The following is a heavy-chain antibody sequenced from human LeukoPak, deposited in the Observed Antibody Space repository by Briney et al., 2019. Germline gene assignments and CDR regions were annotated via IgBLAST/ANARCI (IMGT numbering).Heavy chain of an antibody. CDR2: IRYDGSNK. V-gene: IGHV3-33*08. J-gene: IGHJ4*02. Sequence: GGSLRLSCAASGFTFRNYGMHWVRQAPGKGLEWVAFIRYDGSNKYYADSVKGRFTISRDNSKNTLYLQMNSLRAEDTAVYYCARTGLGIYSFDYWGQGTLVTVSS. D-gene: IGHD3/OR15-3a*01. CDR3: ARTGLGIYSFDY. CDR1: GFTFRNYG.